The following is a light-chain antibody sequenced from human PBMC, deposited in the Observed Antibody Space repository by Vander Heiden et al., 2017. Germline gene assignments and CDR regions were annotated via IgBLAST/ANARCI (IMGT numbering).Light chain of an antibody. Sequence: QSVLTQPPSASGTPGQRVTISCSGRSTNIGSNFVYWYQQLPGTAPNLLIYRNKQRPSGVPDRFSGSKSGTSASLAISGLRSEDEADYYCAAWDDSLSGWVFGGGTKLTVL. J-gene: IGLJ3*02. CDR2: RNK. CDR1: STNIGSNF. V-gene: IGLV1-47*01. CDR3: AAWDDSLSGWV.